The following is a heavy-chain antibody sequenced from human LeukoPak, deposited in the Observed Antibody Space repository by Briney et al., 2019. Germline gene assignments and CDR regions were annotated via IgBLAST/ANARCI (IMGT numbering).Heavy chain of an antibody. D-gene: IGHD3-3*01. J-gene: IGHJ5*02. Sequence: PSETLSLTCTVSGDSISGYYWSWIRQTPGKGLEWIAYIHSSGSTNYNPSLKSRVTISVDTSKNQFSLKLSSVTAADTAVYYCAREYYDFWSGYYGWSSWFDPWGQGTLVTVSS. CDR3: AREYYDFWSGYYGWSSWFDP. V-gene: IGHV4-59*01. CDR1: GDSISGYY. CDR2: IHSSGST.